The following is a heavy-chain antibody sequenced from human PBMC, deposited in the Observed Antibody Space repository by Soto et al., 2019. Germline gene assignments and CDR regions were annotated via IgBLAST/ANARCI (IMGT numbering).Heavy chain of an antibody. CDR3: ARGDPELPGRWYYFDY. V-gene: IGHV1-18*01. CDR1: GYTFTSYG. Sequence: ASVKVSCKTSGYTFTSYGITWVRQGPGQGLEWMGWINGYSGNSKYAQMFQGRVTMTTDTSTTAYMELRSLRSDDTAVYYCARGDPELPGRWYYFDYWGQGTLVTVSS. CDR2: INGYSGNS. D-gene: IGHD1-7*01. J-gene: IGHJ4*02.